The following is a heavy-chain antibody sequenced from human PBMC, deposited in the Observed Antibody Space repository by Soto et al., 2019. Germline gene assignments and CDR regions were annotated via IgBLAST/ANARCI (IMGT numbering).Heavy chain of an antibody. V-gene: IGHV3-23*01. D-gene: IGHD1-26*01. J-gene: IGHJ2*01. CDR2: ISGSGGST. Sequence: LEWVSAISGSGGSTYYADSVKGRFTISRDNSKKPLYLQRNRLRAEDTAVYYCANKLEYSVCFFFLWYGDHCDLLSFPTRRSSDL. CDR3: ANKLEYSVCFFFLWYGDHCDLLSFPTRRSSDL.